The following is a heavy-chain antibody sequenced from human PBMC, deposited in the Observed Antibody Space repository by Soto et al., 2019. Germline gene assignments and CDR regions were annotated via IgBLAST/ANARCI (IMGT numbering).Heavy chain of an antibody. CDR3: ARDRGGRITIFGVANGSWFDP. Sequence: SETLSLTCTVSVGSISSYYWSWIRQPPGKGLEWIGYIYYSGSTNYNPSLKSRVTISVDTSKNQFSLKLSSVTAADTAVYYCARDRGGRITIFGVANGSWFDPWGQGTLVTVSS. CDR1: VGSISSYY. D-gene: IGHD3-3*01. V-gene: IGHV4-59*01. J-gene: IGHJ5*02. CDR2: IYYSGST.